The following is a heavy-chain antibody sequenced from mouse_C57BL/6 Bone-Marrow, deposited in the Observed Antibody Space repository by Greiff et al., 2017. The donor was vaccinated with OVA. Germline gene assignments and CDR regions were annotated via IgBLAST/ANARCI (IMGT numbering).Heavy chain of an antibody. V-gene: IGHV5-4*01. D-gene: IGHD2-4*01. Sequence: DVMLVESGGGLVKPGGSLKLSCAASGFTFSSYAMSWVRQTPATRLEWVATISDGGSYTCYPDNVKGRFTISRDNAKNNLYLQMSHLKSEDTAMYYCARDDDYDYFLFAYWGQGTLVTVSA. CDR1: GFTFSSYA. CDR2: ISDGGSYT. J-gene: IGHJ3*01. CDR3: ARDDDYDYFLFAY.